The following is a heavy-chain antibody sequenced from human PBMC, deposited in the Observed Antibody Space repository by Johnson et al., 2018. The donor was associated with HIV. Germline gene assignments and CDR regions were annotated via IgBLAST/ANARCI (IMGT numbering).Heavy chain of an antibody. CDR3: ARGLRRDDAFDI. J-gene: IGHJ3*02. CDR1: GFIFSDYY. CDR2: FSSSGTTI. Sequence: QVQLEESGGGLVKPGGSMRLSCAASGFIFSDYYMNWIRQAPGKGLEWVSYFSSSGTTIYYADSVKGRFTISRDNAKNSLYLQMNSLRAEDTAVYYCARGLRRDDAFDIWGQGTMVTVSS. V-gene: IGHV3-11*04.